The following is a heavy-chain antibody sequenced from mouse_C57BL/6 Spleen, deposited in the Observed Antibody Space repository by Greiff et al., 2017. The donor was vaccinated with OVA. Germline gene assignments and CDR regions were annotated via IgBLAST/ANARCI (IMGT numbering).Heavy chain of an antibody. J-gene: IGHJ2*01. V-gene: IGHV1-52*01. D-gene: IGHD2-3*01. CDR3: ARYDGYGGDYFDY. Sequence: QVQLKQPGAELVRPGSSVKLSCKASGYTFTSYWMHWVKQRPIQGLEWIGNIDPSDSETHYNQKFKDKATLTVDKSSSTAYMQLSSLTSEDSAVYYCARYDGYGGDYFDYWGQGTTLTVSS. CDR1: GYTFTSYW. CDR2: IDPSDSET.